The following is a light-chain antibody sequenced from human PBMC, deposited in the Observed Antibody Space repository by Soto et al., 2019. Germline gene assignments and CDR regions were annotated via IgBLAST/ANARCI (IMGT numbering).Light chain of an antibody. CDR2: EVS. V-gene: IGLV2-23*02. CDR1: SSDVGSYNL. CDR3: CSYAGSSTPYV. Sequence: QSVLTQPAPASGAPGPSITISCTGNSSDVGSYNLVSWYQQHPGKAPKLMIYEVSKRPSGVSNRFSGSKSGNTASLTISGLQAEDEADYYCCSYAGSSTPYVFGTGTKVTVL. J-gene: IGLJ1*01.